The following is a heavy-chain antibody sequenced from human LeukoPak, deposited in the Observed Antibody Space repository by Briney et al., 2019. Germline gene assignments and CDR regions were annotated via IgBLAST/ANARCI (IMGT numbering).Heavy chain of an antibody. V-gene: IGHV4-39*01. CDR3: ARGEVLRYFDWLLD. Sequence: SETLSLTCTVSGGSISSSSYYWGWIRQPPGKGLGWIVSIYYSGSTHYNPSLKSRVTISVDTSKNQSSLKLSSVTAADTSVYYCARGEVLRYFDWLLDWGQGTLVTVSS. CDR2: IYYSGST. CDR1: GGSISSSSYY. J-gene: IGHJ4*02. D-gene: IGHD3-9*01.